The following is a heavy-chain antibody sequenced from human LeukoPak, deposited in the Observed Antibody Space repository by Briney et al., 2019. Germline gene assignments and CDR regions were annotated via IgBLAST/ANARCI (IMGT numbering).Heavy chain of an antibody. V-gene: IGHV1-69*01. CDR1: GGTFSSYA. Sequence: GSSVKVSCKASGGTFSSYAISWVRQAPGQGLEWMGGIIPIFGTANYAQKFQGRVTITADESTSTAYMELGSLRSEDTAVYYCARDGGIGSSSWMDNWFDPWGQGTLVTVSS. CDR2: IIPIFGTA. CDR3: ARDGGIGSSSWMDNWFDP. J-gene: IGHJ5*02. D-gene: IGHD6-13*01.